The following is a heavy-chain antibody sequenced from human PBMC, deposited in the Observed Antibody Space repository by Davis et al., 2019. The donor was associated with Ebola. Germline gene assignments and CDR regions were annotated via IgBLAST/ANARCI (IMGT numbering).Heavy chain of an antibody. CDR2: IKQDGSEK. CDR3: ARDRSGSGHFDL. D-gene: IGHD2-15*01. V-gene: IGHV3-7*01. J-gene: IGHJ2*01. CDR1: GFTFSSYS. Sequence: PGGSLRLSCAASGFTFSSYSMSWVRQAPGKGLEWVANIKQDGSEKYYVDSVKGRFTISRDNAKNSLYLQMNSLRAEDTAVYYCARDRSGSGHFDLWGRGTLVTVSS.